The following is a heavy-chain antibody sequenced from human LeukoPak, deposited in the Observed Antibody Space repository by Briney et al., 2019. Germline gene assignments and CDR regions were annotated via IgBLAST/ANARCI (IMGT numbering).Heavy chain of an antibody. CDR1: GFTFSIYA. CDR3: AKDVKQWLVTYFDY. CDR2: ISGSGGST. J-gene: IGHJ4*02. V-gene: IGHV3-23*01. Sequence: PGGSLRLSCAASGFTFSIYAMSWVRQAPGKGLEWVSAISGSGGSTYYADSVKGRFTISRDNSKNTLYLQMNSLRAEDTAVYYCAKDVKQWLVTYFDYWGQGTLVTVSS. D-gene: IGHD6-19*01.